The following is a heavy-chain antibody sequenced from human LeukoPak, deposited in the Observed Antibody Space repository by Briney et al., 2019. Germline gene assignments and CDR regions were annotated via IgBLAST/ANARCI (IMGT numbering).Heavy chain of an antibody. V-gene: IGHV4-59*01. Sequence: SETLSLTCTVSGGSISSDYWSWIRQPPGKGLEWIGYIYYRGSTNYNPSLKSRVTISVDTSKNQFSLKLSSVTAADTAVYYCARHYSSGFDYWGQGTLVTVSS. J-gene: IGHJ4*02. CDR1: GGSISSDY. CDR3: ARHYSSGFDY. D-gene: IGHD6-19*01. CDR2: IYYRGST.